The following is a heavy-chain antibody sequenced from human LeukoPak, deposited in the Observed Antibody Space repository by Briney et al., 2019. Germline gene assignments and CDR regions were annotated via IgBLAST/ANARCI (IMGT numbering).Heavy chain of an antibody. CDR3: ARDGYYGSGSYYEEW. Sequence: GASVKVSCKASGYTFTGYYMHWVRQAPGQGLEWMGWINPNSGGTNYAQKFQGRVTMTRDTSISTAYMELSRLRSDDTAVYYCARDGYYGSGSYYEEWWGQGTLVTVSS. D-gene: IGHD3-10*01. CDR1: GYTFTGYY. V-gene: IGHV1-2*02. CDR2: INPNSGGT. J-gene: IGHJ4*02.